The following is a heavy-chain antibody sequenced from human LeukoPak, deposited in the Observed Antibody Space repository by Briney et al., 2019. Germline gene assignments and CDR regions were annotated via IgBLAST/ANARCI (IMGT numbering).Heavy chain of an antibody. CDR2: ISYDGSNK. Sequence: GGSLRLSCAASGFTFSSYGMHWVRQAPGKGLEWVAVISYDGSNKYYADSVKGRFTISRDNSKNTLYLQMNSLRAEDTAVYYCAKDLYRYQLPNYYFDYWGQGTLVTVSS. V-gene: IGHV3-30*18. D-gene: IGHD2-2*01. CDR3: AKDLYRYQLPNYYFDY. J-gene: IGHJ4*02. CDR1: GFTFSSYG.